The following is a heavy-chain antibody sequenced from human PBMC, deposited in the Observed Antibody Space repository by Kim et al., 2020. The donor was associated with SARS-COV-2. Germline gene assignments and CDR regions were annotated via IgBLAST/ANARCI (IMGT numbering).Heavy chain of an antibody. CDR3: GREPPGGGWFDP. D-gene: IGHD3-16*01. CDR2: T. Sequence: TSKAQQLQGRVTLTSDTSTNTVYMELSSLMSEDTAIYCCGREPPGGGWFDPWGQGTLVTVSS. V-gene: IGHV1-46*03. J-gene: IGHJ5*02.